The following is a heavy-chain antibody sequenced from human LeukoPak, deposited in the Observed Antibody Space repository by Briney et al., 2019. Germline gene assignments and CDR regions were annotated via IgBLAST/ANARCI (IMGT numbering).Heavy chain of an antibody. J-gene: IGHJ4*02. D-gene: IGHD6-19*01. CDR3: ASGPSGRGGY. V-gene: IGHV1-69*13. Sequence: GASVKVSCKASGYTFTSYGISWVRQAPGQGLEWMGGIIPIFGTANYAQKFQGRVTITADESTSTAYMELSSLRSEDTAVYYCASGPSGRGGYWGQGTLVTVSS. CDR2: IIPIFGTA. CDR1: GYTFTSYG.